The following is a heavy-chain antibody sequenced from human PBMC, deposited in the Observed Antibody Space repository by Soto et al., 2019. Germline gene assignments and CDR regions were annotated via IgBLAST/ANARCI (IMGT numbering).Heavy chain of an antibody. Sequence: QITLKESGPTLVKPTQTLTLTCTFSGFSLSTSGVGVGWIRQPPGKALEWLALIYWDDDKRYSPSLKSRLTINKDTSKNQGVLTMTNMDPVDTATYYCAHRRGVSRRGWFDPWGQGTLVTVSS. D-gene: IGHD3-10*01. CDR1: GFSLSTSGVG. J-gene: IGHJ5*02. CDR2: IYWDDDK. V-gene: IGHV2-5*02. CDR3: AHRRGVSRRGWFDP.